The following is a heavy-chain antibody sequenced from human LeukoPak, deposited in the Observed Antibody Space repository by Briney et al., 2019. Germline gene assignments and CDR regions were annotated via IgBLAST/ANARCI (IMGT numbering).Heavy chain of an antibody. CDR3: ARVDRSTMALDV. D-gene: IGHD4/OR15-4a*01. Sequence: ASVKVSCKASGGTFSSYAISWVRQATGQGPEWMGWMNPNSGNTGYAQKFQGRVTMTRNTSISTAYMELSSLRSEDTAVYYCARVDRSTMALDVWGQGTTVTVSS. J-gene: IGHJ6*02. CDR2: MNPNSGNT. CDR1: GGTFSSYA. V-gene: IGHV1-8*02.